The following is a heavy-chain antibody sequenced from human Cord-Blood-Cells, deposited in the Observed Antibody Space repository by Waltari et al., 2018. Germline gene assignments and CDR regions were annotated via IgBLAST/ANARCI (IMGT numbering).Heavy chain of an antibody. CDR1: GGSFGGDY. V-gene: IGHV4-34*01. Sequence: QVQLQQWGAGLLKPSETLSLTCALYGGSFGGDYWSWIRQPPGKGLEWIGEINHSGSTNYNPSLKSRVTISVDTSKNQFSLKLSSVTAADTAVYYCARFQRITTINWFDPWGQGTLVTVSS. CDR2: INHSGST. D-gene: IGHD3-3*01. J-gene: IGHJ5*02. CDR3: ARFQRITTINWFDP.